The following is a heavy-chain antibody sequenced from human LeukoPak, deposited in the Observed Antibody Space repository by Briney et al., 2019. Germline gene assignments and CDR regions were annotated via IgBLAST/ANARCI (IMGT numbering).Heavy chain of an antibody. Sequence: SVKVSCKASGGTFSSYAISWVQQAPGQGLEWMGGIIPIFGTANYAQKFQGRVTITADESTSTAYMELSSLRSEDTAVYYCAIVVPAAPSGWFDPWGQGTLVTVSS. D-gene: IGHD2-2*01. CDR1: GGTFSSYA. V-gene: IGHV1-69*13. CDR3: AIVVPAAPSGWFDP. CDR2: IIPIFGTA. J-gene: IGHJ5*02.